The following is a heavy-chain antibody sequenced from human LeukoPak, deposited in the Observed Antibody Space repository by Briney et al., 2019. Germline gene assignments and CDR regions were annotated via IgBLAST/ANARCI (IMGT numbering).Heavy chain of an antibody. J-gene: IGHJ6*03. Sequence: SSGTLSLTCAVYGGSFSGYYWSWIRQPPGKGLEWIGEINHSGSTNYNPSLKSRVTISVDTSKNQFSLKLSSVTAADTAVYYCASPRGLRYYMDVWGKGTTVTVSS. V-gene: IGHV4-34*01. CDR1: GGSFSGYY. CDR3: ASPRGLRYYMDV. CDR2: INHSGST.